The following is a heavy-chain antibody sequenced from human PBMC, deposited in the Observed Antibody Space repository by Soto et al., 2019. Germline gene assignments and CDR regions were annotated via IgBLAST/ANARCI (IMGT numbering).Heavy chain of an antibody. Sequence: QVQLVESGGGVVQPGRSLRLSCAASGFTFSSYGMHWVRQAPGKGLEWVAVISYDGSNEYYGDSVKGRFTISRDNSKNPLYLQMTSLRAEDTAVYYCAKRVDAAAGSYSLGCDFWGQGTLVTVSS. D-gene: IGHD3-10*01. CDR2: ISYDGSNE. J-gene: IGHJ4*02. V-gene: IGHV3-30*18. CDR3: AKRVDAAAGSYSLGCDF. CDR1: GFTFSSYG.